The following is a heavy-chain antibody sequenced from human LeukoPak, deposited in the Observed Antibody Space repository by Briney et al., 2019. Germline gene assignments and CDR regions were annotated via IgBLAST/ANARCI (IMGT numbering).Heavy chain of an antibody. CDR1: GFTFSSYS. Sequence: GGSLRLSCAASGFTFSSYSMNWVRQAPGKGLERVSSISSSGSYISYADSVKGRFNISRDNDKNSLYLQMSSLRAEDTAVYYCAREVDYVFDFRGQGTLVTVSS. CDR3: AREVDYVFDF. CDR2: ISSSGSYI. V-gene: IGHV3-21*01. D-gene: IGHD4-17*01. J-gene: IGHJ4*02.